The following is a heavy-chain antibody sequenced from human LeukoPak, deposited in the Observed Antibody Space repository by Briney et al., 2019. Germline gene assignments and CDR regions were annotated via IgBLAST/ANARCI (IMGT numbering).Heavy chain of an antibody. D-gene: IGHD6-25*01. CDR1: GNTFAGHN. CDR2: INPDRGGT. J-gene: IGHJ4*02. CDR3: AISFQAAAIPAFDY. V-gene: IGHV1-2*02. Sequence: ASVKVSCKAPGNTFAGHNIHWMRQAPGQGLELMGWINPDRGGTDYARQFQGRVTMTSDTSIRAAYMELSSLVSEDSAVYFCAISFQAAAIPAFDYWGQGTLVTVSS.